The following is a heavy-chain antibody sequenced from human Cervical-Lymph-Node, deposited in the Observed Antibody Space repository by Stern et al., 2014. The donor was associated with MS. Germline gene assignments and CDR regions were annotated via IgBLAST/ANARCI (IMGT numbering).Heavy chain of an antibody. V-gene: IGHV3-30*18. CDR1: GFTLRSYG. CDR3: AKDRLFCSGGGCYAMDV. Sequence: DQLVESGGGVVQPGRSLRLSCAASGFTLRSYGMHWVRQAPGKGLEWVAVISNDGNEKYYTDSVKGRFTISRDTSKTTPYLQMNSLRTEDTAVYYCAKDRLFCSGGGCYAMDVWGQGTTVTVSS. CDR2: ISNDGNEK. D-gene: IGHD2-15*01. J-gene: IGHJ6*02.